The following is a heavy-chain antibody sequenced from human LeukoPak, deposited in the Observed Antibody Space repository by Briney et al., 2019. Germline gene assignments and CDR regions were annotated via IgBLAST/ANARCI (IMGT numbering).Heavy chain of an antibody. CDR3: AKESGKFDY. V-gene: IGHV3-43*02. CDR1: GLNFDDSA. Sequence: PGGSLRLSCVASGLNFDDSAMHWVRQAPGKGLEWVSFISADGGSTFSADSAKGRFSISRDNSKNSLYLHMNSLRSEDTAMYYCAKESGKFDYWGQGTLVAVSS. J-gene: IGHJ4*02. CDR2: ISADGGST.